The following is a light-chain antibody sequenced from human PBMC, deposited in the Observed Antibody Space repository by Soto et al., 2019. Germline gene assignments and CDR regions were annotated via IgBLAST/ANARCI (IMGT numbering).Light chain of an antibody. V-gene: IGLV2-23*01. J-gene: IGLJ3*02. CDR2: EGN. CDR1: SSDVGSYKL. Sequence: QSALTQPASVSGSPGQSITISCSGISSDVGSYKLVSWYQQHPGKAPKLMIYEGNKRPSGVSNRFSSSNSGNTASLTISGLQAEDEADYYCCSYAGGGTWVFGGGTKLTVL. CDR3: CSYAGGGTWV.